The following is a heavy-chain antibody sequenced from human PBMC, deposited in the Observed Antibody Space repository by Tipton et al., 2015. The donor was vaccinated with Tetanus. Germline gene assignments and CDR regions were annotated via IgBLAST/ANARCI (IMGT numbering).Heavy chain of an antibody. CDR3: AKAVSYYGMDV. J-gene: IGHJ6*02. D-gene: IGHD5/OR15-5a*01. CDR1: GFTFDDYA. Sequence: SLRLSCAASGFTFDDYAMHWVRQAPGKGLEWVSGISWNSGSIGYADSVKGRFTISRDNAENSLYLQMNSLRAEDTALYYCAKAVSYYGMDVWGQGTTVTVSS. CDR2: ISWNSGSI. V-gene: IGHV3-9*01.